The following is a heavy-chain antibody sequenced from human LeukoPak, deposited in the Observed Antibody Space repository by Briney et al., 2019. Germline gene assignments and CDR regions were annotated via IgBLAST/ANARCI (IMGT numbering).Heavy chain of an antibody. J-gene: IGHJ4*02. CDR1: GGSISSSSYY. CDR2: IYYSGST. Sequence: SETLSLTCTVSGGSISSSSYYWGWIRQPPGKGLEWIGSIYYSGSTYYNPSLKSRVTISVDTSKNQFSLKPSSVTAADTAVYYCARRLGYYDSSGYLNGLDYWGQGTLVTVSS. V-gene: IGHV4-39*01. D-gene: IGHD3-22*01. CDR3: ARRLGYYDSSGYLNGLDY.